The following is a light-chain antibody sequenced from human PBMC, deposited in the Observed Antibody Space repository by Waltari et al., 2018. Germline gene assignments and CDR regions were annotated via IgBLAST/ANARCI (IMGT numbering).Light chain of an antibody. CDR3: QQYNNWPPLIT. J-gene: IGKJ5*01. Sequence: EMVMTQSPATLSVSPGERATLSCRASQSVSSNLAWYQQKPGQGPRLLIYGASTRATGIPARFSGSVSGTEFTLTISSLQSEDFAVYYCQQYNNWPPLITFGQGTRLEIK. CDR2: GAS. CDR1: QSVSSN. V-gene: IGKV3-15*01.